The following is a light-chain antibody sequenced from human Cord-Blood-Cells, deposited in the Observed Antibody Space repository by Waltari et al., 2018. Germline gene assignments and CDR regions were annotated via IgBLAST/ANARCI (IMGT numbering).Light chain of an antibody. CDR1: QSVLYSSNNKNY. Sequence: DIVMTQSPDSLAVSLGERATINCKSSQSVLYSSNNKNYLAWYQQKPGQPPQLLIYWASTRESGVPDRFSGSGSGTDFTLTISSLQAEDVAVYDCQQYYSTPYTFGQGTKLEXK. CDR3: QQYYSTPYT. J-gene: IGKJ2*01. V-gene: IGKV4-1*01. CDR2: WAS.